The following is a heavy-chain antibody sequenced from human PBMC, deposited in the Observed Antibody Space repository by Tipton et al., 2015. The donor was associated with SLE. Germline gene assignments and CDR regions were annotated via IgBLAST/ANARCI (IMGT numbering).Heavy chain of an antibody. V-gene: IGHV4-39*07. CDR2: IYYSGST. J-gene: IGHJ4*02. CDR3: ASKAVAGHYFDY. Sequence: TLSLTCAVYGGSISSSSYYWGWIRQPPGKGLEWIGSIYYSGSTYYNPSLKSRVTISVDTSKNQFSLKLSSVTAADTAVYYCASKAVAGHYFDYWGQGTLVTVSS. D-gene: IGHD6-19*01. CDR1: GGSISSSSYY.